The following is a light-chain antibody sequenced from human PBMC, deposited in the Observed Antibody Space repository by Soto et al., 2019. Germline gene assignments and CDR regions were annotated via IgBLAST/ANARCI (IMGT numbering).Light chain of an antibody. CDR2: GAS. CDR3: QQYNSWPLT. V-gene: IGKV3-15*01. J-gene: IGKJ4*01. Sequence: EIVMTQSPATLSVSPGDRVTLSCRASQSVRSNSAWYQQKPGQAPRLLFYGASTRATGVPARFSGSGYETDFTLTISSPQSEDFAVYYCQQYNSWPLTFGGGTKVEIK. CDR1: QSVRSN.